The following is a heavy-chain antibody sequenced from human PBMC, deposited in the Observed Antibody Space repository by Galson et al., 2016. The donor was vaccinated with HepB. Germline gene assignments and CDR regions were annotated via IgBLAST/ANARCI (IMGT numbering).Heavy chain of an antibody. V-gene: IGHV4-39*01. CDR3: ARHSDIAGYKSYFDY. CDR2: IHFSGST. CDR1: GGSISIGSYY. Sequence: SETLSLTCTVSGGSISIGSYYGGWIRQPPGKGLEWIGSIHFSGSTYYNPSLKSRVIISVDTSRNQFSLKLTSVTAADTAVYSCARHSDIAGYKSYFDYWGHGMLVTVSS. D-gene: IGHD5-24*01. J-gene: IGHJ4*01.